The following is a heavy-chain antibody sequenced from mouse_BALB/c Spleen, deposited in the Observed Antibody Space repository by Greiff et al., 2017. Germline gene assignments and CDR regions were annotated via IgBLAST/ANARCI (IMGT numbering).Heavy chain of an antibody. J-gene: IGHJ2*01. V-gene: IGHV5-17*02. CDR3: AREPHFDY. Sequence: EVQLVESGGGLVQPGGSRKLSCAASGFTFSSFGMHWVRQAPEKGLEWVAYISSGSSTIYYADTVKGRFTISRDNPKNTLFLQMTSLRSEDTAMYYCAREPHFDYWGQGTTLTVSS. CDR1: GFTFSSFG. CDR2: ISSGSSTI.